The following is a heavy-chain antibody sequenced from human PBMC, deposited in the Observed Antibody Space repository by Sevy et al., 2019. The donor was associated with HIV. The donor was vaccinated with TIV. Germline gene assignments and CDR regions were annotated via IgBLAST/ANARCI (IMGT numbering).Heavy chain of an antibody. Sequence: SETLSLTCTVSGGSISSYYWSWIRQPPGKGLEWIGYIYYSGSTNYNPSLKSRVTISVDTSKNQFSLKQSSVTAADTAVYYCARERQLVLDYWGQGTLVTVSS. CDR3: ARERQLVLDY. V-gene: IGHV4-59*01. CDR1: GGSISSYY. CDR2: IYYSGST. D-gene: IGHD6-13*01. J-gene: IGHJ4*02.